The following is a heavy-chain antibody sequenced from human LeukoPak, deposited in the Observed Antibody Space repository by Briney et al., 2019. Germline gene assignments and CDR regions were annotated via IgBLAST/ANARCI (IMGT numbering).Heavy chain of an antibody. CDR2: INHSGST. CDR1: GGSFSGYY. V-gene: IGHV4-34*01. Sequence: PSETLSLTCAVYGGSFSGYYWSWIRQPPGKGLEWIGEINHSGSTNYNPSLKSRVTISVDTSKNQFSLKLSSVTAADTAVYYCARGPPSGNWNPIMLLWGQGTLVTVSS. CDR3: ARGPPSGNWNPIMLL. J-gene: IGHJ1*01. D-gene: IGHD1-1*01.